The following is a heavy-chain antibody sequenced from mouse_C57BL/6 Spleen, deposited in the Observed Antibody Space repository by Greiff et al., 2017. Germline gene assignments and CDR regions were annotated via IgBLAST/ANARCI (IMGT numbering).Heavy chain of an antibody. CDR3: ARDDGYQYYFDY. CDR2: IDPSDSET. J-gene: IGHJ2*01. Sequence: QVQLQQPGAELVRPGSSVKLSCKASGYTFTSYWMPWVKQRPLQGLEWIGNIDPSDSETHYNQKFKDKATLTVDKSSSTAYMQLSSLTSDDSSVYYCARDDGYQYYFDYWGQGTTLTVSS. CDR1: GYTFTSYW. V-gene: IGHV1-52*01. D-gene: IGHD2-3*01.